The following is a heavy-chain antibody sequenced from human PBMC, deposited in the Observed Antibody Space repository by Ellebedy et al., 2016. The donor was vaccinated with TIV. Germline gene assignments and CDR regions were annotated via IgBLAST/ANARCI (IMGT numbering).Heavy chain of an antibody. CDR3: ARRMYYYGSGSYYKPGYYYYGMDV. CDR1: AYNFTSYW. V-gene: IGHV5-51*01. J-gene: IGHJ6*02. Sequence: GESLKISCKGSAYNFTSYWIAWVRQKPGKGLEWMGIIYPGDSDTRYSQSFQGQVTISADRSFSTAYLQWSSLTASDTAMYYCARRMYYYGSGSYYKPGYYYYGMDVWGQGTTVTVSS. CDR2: IYPGDSDT. D-gene: IGHD3-10*01.